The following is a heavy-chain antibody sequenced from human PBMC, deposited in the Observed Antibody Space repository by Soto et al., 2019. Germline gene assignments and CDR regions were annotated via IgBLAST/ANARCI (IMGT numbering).Heavy chain of an antibody. J-gene: IGHJ5*01. CDR2: IWSDGTNE. CDR1: GFTFSTFG. Sequence: GGSLRLSCAASGFTFSTFGMHWVRQGPGKGLEWVAVIWSDGTNEHYANSVKGRFSISRDNSKNTLFLQMNSLRVEDTGVYYWARDKNPKEYCGGGSGFSNCLDSGGQGPLVPAPS. CDR3: ARDKNPKEYCGGGSGFSNCLDS. D-gene: IGHD2-15*01. V-gene: IGHV3-33*01.